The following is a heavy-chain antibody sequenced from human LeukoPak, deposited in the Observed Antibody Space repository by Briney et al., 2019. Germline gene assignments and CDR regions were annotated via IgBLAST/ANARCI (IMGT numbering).Heavy chain of an antibody. CDR2: ISSSGSAT. CDR1: GFTFSSCE. V-gene: IGHV3-48*03. CDR3: AGYSRGWYSLFY. Sequence: GGSLRLSCAVSGFTFSSCEMNWVRQSPQEGLEWISYISSSGSATYYADSVKGRFTISRDNAKNSLYLQMNSLRAEDTAVYYCAGYSRGWYSLFYWGQGTLVTVSA. J-gene: IGHJ4*02. D-gene: IGHD6-19*01.